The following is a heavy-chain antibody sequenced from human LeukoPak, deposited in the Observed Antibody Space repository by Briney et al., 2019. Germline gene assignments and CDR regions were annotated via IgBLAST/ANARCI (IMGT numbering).Heavy chain of an antibody. CDR3: ARGEMYYYDSSGYFVFDY. CDR1: GYSISSGYY. J-gene: IGHJ4*02. Sequence: PSETLSLTCTVSGYSISSGYYWGWIRQPPGKGLEWIGSIYHSGSTYYNPSLKSRVTISVDTSKNQFSLKLSSVTAADTAVYYCARGEMYYYDSSGYFVFDYWGQGTLVTVSS. V-gene: IGHV4-38-2*02. D-gene: IGHD3-22*01. CDR2: IYHSGST.